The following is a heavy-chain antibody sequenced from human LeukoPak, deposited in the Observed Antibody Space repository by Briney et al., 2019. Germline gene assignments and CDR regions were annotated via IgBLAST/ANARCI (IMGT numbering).Heavy chain of an antibody. Sequence: PSETLSLTCTVSGGSISSYYWSWIRQPPGKGLEWIGYIYYSGSTNYNPSLKSRVTISVDTSKNQFSLKLSSVTAADTAVYYCARAAYSGSYWDWGQGTLVTVSS. CDR3: ARAAYSGSYWD. V-gene: IGHV4-59*01. CDR1: GGSISSYY. CDR2: IYYSGST. J-gene: IGHJ4*02. D-gene: IGHD1-26*01.